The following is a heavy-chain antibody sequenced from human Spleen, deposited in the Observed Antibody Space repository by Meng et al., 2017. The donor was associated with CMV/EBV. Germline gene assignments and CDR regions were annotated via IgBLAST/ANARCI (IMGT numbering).Heavy chain of an antibody. CDR3: ARVGALDWSIFDY. CDR1: GGSISSGGYF. Sequence: SETLSLTCTVSGGSISSGGYFWTWIRQPPGKGLEWIGYIHDSGTTKYNTSLRSRLTISIDTSKNQFSLDLRSVTAADTAVYYCARVGALDWSIFDYWGQGTLVTVSS. D-gene: IGHD3/OR15-3a*01. V-gene: IGHV4-61*08. CDR2: IHDSGTT. J-gene: IGHJ4*02.